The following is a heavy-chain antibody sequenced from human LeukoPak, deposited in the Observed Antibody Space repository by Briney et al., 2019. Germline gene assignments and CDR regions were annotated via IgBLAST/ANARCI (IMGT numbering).Heavy chain of an antibody. CDR1: GGSISSYY. CDR2: IYTSGST. V-gene: IGHV4-4*07. J-gene: IGHJ3*02. Sequence: PSETLSLTCTVSGGSISSYYWSWIRQPAGKGLEWIGRIYTSGSTNYNPSLKSRVTISVDTSKNQFSLKLSSVTAADTAVYYCARATYYDFWSGYSPKHDAFDIWGQGTMVTVSS. D-gene: IGHD3-3*01. CDR3: ARATYYDFWSGYSPKHDAFDI.